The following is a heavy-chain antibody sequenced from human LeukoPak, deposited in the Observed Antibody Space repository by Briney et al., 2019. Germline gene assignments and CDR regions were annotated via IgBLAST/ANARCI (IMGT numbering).Heavy chain of an antibody. Sequence: GGSLRLSCAASGFTFSSYWMHWVRQAPGKGLVWVSRINGDGSGTNYADSVKGRFTISRDNAKNTLYLQMNSLRAEDTAVYYCARDGYSSGWSAWYYGMDVWGQGTTVTVSS. CDR3: ARDGYSSGWSAWYYGMDV. D-gene: IGHD6-19*01. J-gene: IGHJ6*02. V-gene: IGHV3-74*01. CDR2: INGDGSGT. CDR1: GFTFSSYW.